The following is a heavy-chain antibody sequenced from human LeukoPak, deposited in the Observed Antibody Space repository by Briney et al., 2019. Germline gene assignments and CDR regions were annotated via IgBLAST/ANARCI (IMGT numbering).Heavy chain of an antibody. J-gene: IGHJ4*02. D-gene: IGHD3-22*01. CDR3: ARELSDSSGYYSASLDY. CDR1: GGTFSSYA. V-gene: IGHV1-69*13. Sequence: SVKVSCKASGGTFSSYAISWVRQAPGQGLEWMGGIIPIFGTANYAQKFQGRVTITADESTSTAYMELSSLRSEDTAVYYCARELSDSSGYYSASLDYWGQGTLVTVSS. CDR2: IIPIFGTA.